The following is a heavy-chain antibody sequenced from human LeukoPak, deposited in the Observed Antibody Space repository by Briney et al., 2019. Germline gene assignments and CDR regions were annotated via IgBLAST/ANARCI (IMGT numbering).Heavy chain of an antibody. CDR3: ARAGGPTFDS. Sequence: GGSLRLSCAASGFTFRSYWMTWVRQAPGKGLEGVANRNQDGSERYYVDSVKGRFTISRDNAKNSLYLQMNSLRDEDTAVYYCARAGGPTFDSWGQGILVTVSS. CDR1: GFTFRSYW. J-gene: IGHJ5*01. D-gene: IGHD4-23*01. V-gene: IGHV3-7*01. CDR2: RNQDGSER.